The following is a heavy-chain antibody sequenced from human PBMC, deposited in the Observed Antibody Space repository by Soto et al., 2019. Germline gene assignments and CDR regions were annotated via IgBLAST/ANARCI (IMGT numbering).Heavy chain of an antibody. V-gene: IGHV3-23*01. J-gene: IGHJ4*02. Sequence: GGSLRLSCAASGFTFSNYAMSWVRQAPGKGLEWVSTISDSGGNKYYPDSVKGRFTISRDNSKNTMYLQMNSLRAEDTAVYYCAKRGGPRLYYFDYLGQGTLVTVSS. D-gene: IGHD2-15*01. CDR2: ISDSGGNK. CDR3: AKRGGPRLYYFDY. CDR1: GFTFSNYA.